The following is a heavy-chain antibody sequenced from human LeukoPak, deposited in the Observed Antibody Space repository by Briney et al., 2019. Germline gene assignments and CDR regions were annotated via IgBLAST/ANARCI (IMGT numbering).Heavy chain of an antibody. CDR3: ARDTTYNSYWYFDL. D-gene: IGHD5-24*01. J-gene: IGHJ2*01. V-gene: IGHV4-30-2*01. CDR1: GGSISSGGYS. CDR2: IYQSGST. Sequence: SQTLSLTCGVSGGSISSGGYSWSWIRQPPGKGLEWIGYIYQSGSTYYNPSLKSRVTMSVDRSENQFSLKLTSVNAADTAVYYCARDTTYNSYWYFDLWGRGALVTVSS.